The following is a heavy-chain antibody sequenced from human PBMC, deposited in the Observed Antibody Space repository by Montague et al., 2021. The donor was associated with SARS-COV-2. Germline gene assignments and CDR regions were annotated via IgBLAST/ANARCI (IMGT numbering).Heavy chain of an antibody. D-gene: IGHD1-26*01. J-gene: IGHJ6*02. Sequence: TLSLTCTVSGGSISSGSYYWSWIRQPAGKGLEWIGRIYTSGSTNYNPSLKSRVTISVGTSKNQFSLQLSSVTAADTAVYYCARESGSPTYYYYYGMDVWGQGTPVTVSS. CDR3: ARESGSPTYYYYYGMDV. CDR2: IYTSGST. V-gene: IGHV4-61*02. CDR1: GGSISSGSYY.